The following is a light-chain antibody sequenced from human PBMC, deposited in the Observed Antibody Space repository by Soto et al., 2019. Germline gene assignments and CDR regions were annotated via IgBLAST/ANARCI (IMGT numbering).Light chain of an antibody. CDR3: LHHNNYPWT. Sequence: DFQMTKSPSTLSASVGDKVTITCRASQSIGRYLKCYQNKTGNANKVVNYAASSLQSGVPSRFSGSGSRKEFTITISSLPHEDIATYYCLHHNNYPWTFGQGTKVDIK. V-gene: IGKV1-17*01. CDR1: QSIGRY. CDR2: AAS. J-gene: IGKJ1*01.